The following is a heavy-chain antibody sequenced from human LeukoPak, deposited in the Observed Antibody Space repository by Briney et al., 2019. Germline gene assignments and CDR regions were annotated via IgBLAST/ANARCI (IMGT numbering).Heavy chain of an antibody. CDR1: GGSISSSSYY. J-gene: IGHJ4*02. D-gene: IGHD6-13*01. Sequence: PSETLSLTCTVSGGSISSSSYYWGCIRQPPGKGLEWIGSIYYSGTTYYNPSLKSRVTLSVDTSKNQFSLKLSSVTAADTAVYYCARHEPSSSWLTFDYWGQGTLVTVSS. CDR2: IYYSGTT. V-gene: IGHV4-39*01. CDR3: ARHEPSSSWLTFDY.